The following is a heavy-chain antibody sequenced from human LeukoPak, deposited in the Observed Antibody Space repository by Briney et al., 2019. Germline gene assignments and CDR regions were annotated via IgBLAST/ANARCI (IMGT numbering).Heavy chain of an antibody. V-gene: IGHV1-69*13. CDR3: ARDEPLGIGATQIDAFDI. CDR1: GGTFSSYA. J-gene: IGHJ3*02. Sequence: SVKVSCKASGGTFSSYAISWVRQAPGQGLEWMGGIIPIFGTANYAQKFQGRVTITADESTSTAYMELSSLRSEDTAVYYCARDEPLGIGATQIDAFDIWGQGTMVTVSS. CDR2: IIPIFGTA. D-gene: IGHD7-27*01.